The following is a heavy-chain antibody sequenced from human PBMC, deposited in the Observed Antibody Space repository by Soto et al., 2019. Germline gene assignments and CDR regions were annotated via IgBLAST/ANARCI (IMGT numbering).Heavy chain of an antibody. CDR2: ISYSGST. CDR3: ARADRGAPIT. CDR1: GGSISSGGYY. D-gene: IGHD3-10*01. V-gene: IGHV4-31*03. J-gene: IGHJ5*02. Sequence: PSETLSLTCTVSGGSISSGGYYWSWIRQYPGKGLEWIGYISYSGSTYYNPSLRSRITISVDTSKNQFFLKLRSVTAADTAVYYCARADRGAPITWGQGTLVTVSS.